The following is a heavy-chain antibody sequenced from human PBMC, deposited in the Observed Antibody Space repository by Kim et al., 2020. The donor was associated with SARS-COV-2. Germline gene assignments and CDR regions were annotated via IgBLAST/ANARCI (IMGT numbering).Heavy chain of an antibody. CDR3: AREPYYDSSGHFDY. CDR2: INHSGST. V-gene: IGHV4-34*01. CDR1: GGSFSGYY. D-gene: IGHD3-22*01. Sequence: SETLSLTCAVYGGSFSGYYWSWIRQPPGKGLEWIGEINHSGSTNYNPSLKSRVTISVDTSKNQFSLKLSSVTAADTAVYYCAREPYYDSSGHFDYWGQGTLVTVSS. J-gene: IGHJ4*02.